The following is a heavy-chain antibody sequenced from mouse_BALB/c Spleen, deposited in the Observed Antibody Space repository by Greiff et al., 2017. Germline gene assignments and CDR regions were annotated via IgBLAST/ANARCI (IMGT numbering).Heavy chain of an antibody. D-gene: IGHD2-10*02. V-gene: IGHV3-8*02. J-gene: IGHJ4*01. Sequence: VQLKESGPSLVKPSQTLSLTCSVTGDSITSGYWNWIRKFPGNKLEYMGYISYSGSTYYNPSLKSRISITRDTSKNQYYLQLNSVTTEDTATYYCARYSYGNYGYYAMDYWGQGTSVTVSS. CDR2: ISYSGST. CDR1: GDSITSGY. CDR3: ARYSYGNYGYYAMDY.